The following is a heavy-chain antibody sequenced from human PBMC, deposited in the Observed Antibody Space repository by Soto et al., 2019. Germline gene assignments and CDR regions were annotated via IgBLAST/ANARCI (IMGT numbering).Heavy chain of an antibody. CDR1: GNIFTSNG. CDR2: ISAYNGNT. J-gene: IGHJ6*02. CDR3: ARVPHNFDWAPSGLDV. D-gene: IGHD3-9*01. V-gene: IGHV1-18*04. Sequence: QVQLVQSGAEVKKPGASVKVSCKASGNIFTSNGISWVRQAPGQGLEWRGWISAYNGNTNYAQKFQGRVSMTTDTSTSTAYMELRSLRSDDTAVYSCARVPHNFDWAPSGLDVWGQGTTVTVSS.